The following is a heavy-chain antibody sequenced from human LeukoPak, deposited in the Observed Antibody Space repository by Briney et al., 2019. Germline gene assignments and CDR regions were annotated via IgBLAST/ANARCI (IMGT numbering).Heavy chain of an antibody. CDR3: ARPSIAAALDY. V-gene: IGHV1-69*05. Sequence: GSSVKVSCKASGGTCSSCAISWVRQAPGQGLEWMGGIIPIFGTANYSQKVQGRVTITTDESKSTAYMELSSLRSEDTAVYYCARPSIAAALDYWGQGTLVTVSS. CDR2: IIPIFGTA. D-gene: IGHD6-13*01. CDR1: GGTCSSCA. J-gene: IGHJ4*02.